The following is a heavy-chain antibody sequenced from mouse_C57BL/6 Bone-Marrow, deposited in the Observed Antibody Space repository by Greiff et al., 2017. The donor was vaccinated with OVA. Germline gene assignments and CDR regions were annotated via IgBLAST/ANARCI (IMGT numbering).Heavy chain of an antibody. CDR1: GYTFTSYG. CDR2: IYPRSGNT. CDR3: ARGRGFGPWFAY. J-gene: IGHJ3*01. V-gene: IGHV1-81*01. Sequence: VQLQQSGAELARPGASVTLSCKASGYTFTSYGISWVKQRTGQGLEWIGEIYPRSGNTYYNEKFKGKATLTADKSSSTAYMELRSLTSEDSAVYFCARGRGFGPWFAYWGQGTLVTVSA.